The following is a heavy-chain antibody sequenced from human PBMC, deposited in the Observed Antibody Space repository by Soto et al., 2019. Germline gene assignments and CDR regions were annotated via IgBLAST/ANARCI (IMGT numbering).Heavy chain of an antibody. CDR3: VRVSSGYDSRGAFDI. CDR1: GFTFSSYW. CDR2: INSDGSST. D-gene: IGHD5-12*01. Sequence: EVQLVESGGGLVQPGGSLRLSCAASGFTFSSYWMHWVRQAPGKGLVWVSRINSDGSSTSYADSVKGRFTISRDNAKNTLYLQMNSLRAEDTAVYYCVRVSSGYDSRGAFDIWGQGTMVTVSS. V-gene: IGHV3-74*01. J-gene: IGHJ3*02.